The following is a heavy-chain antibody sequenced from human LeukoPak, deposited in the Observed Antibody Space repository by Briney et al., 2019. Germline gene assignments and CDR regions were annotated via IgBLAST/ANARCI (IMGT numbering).Heavy chain of an antibody. CDR1: GGSISSGGYY. J-gene: IGHJ6*02. V-gene: IGHV4-31*03. CDR2: IYYSGST. D-gene: IGHD6-13*01. Sequence: SETLSLTCTVSGGSISSGGYYWSWIRQHPGKGLEWIGYIYYSGSTYYNPSLKSRVTISVDTSKNQFSLKLSSVTAADTAVYYCARDSSSPRRPDHYGMDVWGQGTTVTVPS. CDR3: ARDSSSPRRPDHYGMDV.